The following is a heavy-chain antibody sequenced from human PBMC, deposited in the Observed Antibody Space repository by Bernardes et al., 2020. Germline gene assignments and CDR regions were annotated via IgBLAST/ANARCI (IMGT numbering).Heavy chain of an antibody. J-gene: IGHJ4*02. V-gene: IGHV3-33*01. CDR1: GFTSSSYG. D-gene: IGHD5-18*01. CDR3: ARDQDTAMVTMYFDY. CDR2: IWYDGSNN. Sequence: SLRLPCAASGFTSSSYGMHWVRQAPGKGLEWVAVIWYDGSNNYYADSVKGRFTISRDNSKNTLYLQMNSLRAEDTAVYYCARDQDTAMVTMYFDYWGQGTLVTVSS.